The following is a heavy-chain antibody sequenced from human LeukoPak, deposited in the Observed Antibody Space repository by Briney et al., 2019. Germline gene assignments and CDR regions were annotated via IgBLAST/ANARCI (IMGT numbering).Heavy chain of an antibody. CDR2: MNPNSGNT. J-gene: IGHJ4*02. D-gene: IGHD6-13*01. CDR3: ARVGLGYSSSWYRKEYYFGY. V-gene: IGHV1-8*02. Sequence: ASVKVSCKASGYTFTSYGISWVRQATGQGLEWMGWMNPNSGNTGYAQKFQGRVTMTRDTSISTAYMELSRLRSDDTAVYYCARVGLGYSSSWYRKEYYFGYWGQGTLVTVSS. CDR1: GYTFTSYG.